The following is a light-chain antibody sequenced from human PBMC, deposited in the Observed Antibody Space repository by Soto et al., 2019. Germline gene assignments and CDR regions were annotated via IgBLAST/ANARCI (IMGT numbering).Light chain of an antibody. CDR2: GAS. CDR3: QQYDDWPQLT. J-gene: IGKJ4*01. V-gene: IGKV3-15*01. Sequence: EIVMTQSPVTLSVSPGERATLSCRASQSVGTNLAWYQQKPGQAPGLLISGASTRATGIPARFSGSGSGTEFTLTISSLQSEDFAIYYCQQYDDWPQLTFGGGTKLEI. CDR1: QSVGTN.